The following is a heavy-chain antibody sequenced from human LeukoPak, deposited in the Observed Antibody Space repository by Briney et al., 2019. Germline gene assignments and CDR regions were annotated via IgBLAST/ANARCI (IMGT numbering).Heavy chain of an antibody. Sequence: PSETLSLTCAVYGGSFSGYYWSWIRQPPGKGLEWIGEINHSGSTNYNPSLKSRVTISVDTSKSQFSLKLSSVTAADTAVYYCAAGRYFDWLLSFTMDVWGKGTTVTVSS. CDR2: INHSGST. D-gene: IGHD3-9*01. J-gene: IGHJ6*04. CDR3: AAGRYFDWLLSFTMDV. V-gene: IGHV4-34*01. CDR1: GGSFSGYY.